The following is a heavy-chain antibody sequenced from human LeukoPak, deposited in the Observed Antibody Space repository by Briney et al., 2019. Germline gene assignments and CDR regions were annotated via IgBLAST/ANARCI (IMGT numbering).Heavy chain of an antibody. D-gene: IGHD6-13*01. CDR3: AREGIAAAGRPFDY. J-gene: IGHJ4*02. V-gene: IGHV1-8*01. Sequence: SVKVSCKASGYTFTSYDINWVRQATGQGLEWMGWMNPNSGNTGYAQKFQARVTMTRNTSISTAYMELSSLRSEDTAVYYCAREGIAAAGRPFDYWGQGTLVTVSS. CDR2: MNPNSGNT. CDR1: GYTFTSYD.